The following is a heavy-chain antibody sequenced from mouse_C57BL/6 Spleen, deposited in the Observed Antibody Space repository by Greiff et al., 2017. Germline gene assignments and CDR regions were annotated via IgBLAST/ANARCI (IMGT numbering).Heavy chain of an antibody. CDR2: ISYSGST. Sequence: VQLKQSGPGLAKPSQTLSLTCSVTGYSITSDYWNWIRKFPGNKLEYMGYISYSGSTYYNPSLKSRISITRDTSKNQYYLQLNSVTTEDTATYYCARAPTGTSWYFDVWGTGTTVTVSS. J-gene: IGHJ1*03. V-gene: IGHV3-8*01. CDR1: GYSITSDY. D-gene: IGHD4-1*01. CDR3: ARAPTGTSWYFDV.